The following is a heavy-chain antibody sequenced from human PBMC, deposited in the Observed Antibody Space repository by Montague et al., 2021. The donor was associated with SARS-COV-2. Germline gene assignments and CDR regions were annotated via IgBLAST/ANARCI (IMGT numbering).Heavy chain of an antibody. CDR2: INHSGST. Sequence: SETLSLTCAVYGGSFSGYHWSWIRQPPGKGLEWIGEINHSGSTNYNPSLKSRVTISVDTSKNQFSLKLSSVTAADTAVYYCARNTEWLLWEDYYYGMDVWGQGTTVTVSS. D-gene: IGHD5-12*01. V-gene: IGHV4-34*01. J-gene: IGHJ6*02. CDR1: GGSFSGYH. CDR3: ARNTEWLLWEDYYYGMDV.